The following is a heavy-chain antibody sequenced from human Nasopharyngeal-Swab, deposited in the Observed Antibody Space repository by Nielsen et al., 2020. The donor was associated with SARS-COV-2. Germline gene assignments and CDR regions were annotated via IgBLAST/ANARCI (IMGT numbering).Heavy chain of an antibody. CDR2: IYYSGST. CDR3: ARTRVFGVAPYYYYGIDV. CDR1: GGSISSYY. V-gene: IGHV4-59*01. D-gene: IGHD3-3*01. Sequence: SETLSLTCTVSGGSISSYYWSWIRQPPGKGLEWIGYIYYSGSTNYNPSLKSRVTISVDTSKNQFSLKLSSVTAADTAVYYCARTRVFGVAPYYYYGIDVWGQGTTVTVSS. J-gene: IGHJ6*02.